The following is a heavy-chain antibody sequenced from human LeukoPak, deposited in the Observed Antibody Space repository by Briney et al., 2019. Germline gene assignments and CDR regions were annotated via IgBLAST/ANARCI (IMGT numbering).Heavy chain of an antibody. V-gene: IGHV3-33*01. CDR1: GFTFSSYG. CDR3: ARVRMKMAPPTSDAFDI. Sequence: PGRSLRLSCAASGFTFSSYGMHWVRQAPGKGLEWVAVIWYDGSNKYYADSVEGRFTISRDNSKNTLYLQMNSLRAEDTAVYYCARVRMKMAPPTSDAFDIWGQGTMVTVS. J-gene: IGHJ3*02. CDR2: IWYDGSNK. D-gene: IGHD5-24*01.